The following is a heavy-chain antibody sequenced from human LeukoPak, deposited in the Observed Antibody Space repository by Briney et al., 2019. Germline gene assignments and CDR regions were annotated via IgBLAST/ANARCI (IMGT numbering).Heavy chain of an antibody. D-gene: IGHD6-19*01. J-gene: IGHJ6*03. V-gene: IGHV3-20*04. CDR1: GFTFDDYG. CDR2: INWNGGST. Sequence: GGSLRLSCAASGFTFDDYGMSWVRQVPGKGLEWVSGINWNGGSTGYADSVKGRFTISRDNAENSLYLQMHSLRAEDMALYFCAREGSSGWFSYMDVWGKGTTVTISS. CDR3: AREGSSGWFSYMDV.